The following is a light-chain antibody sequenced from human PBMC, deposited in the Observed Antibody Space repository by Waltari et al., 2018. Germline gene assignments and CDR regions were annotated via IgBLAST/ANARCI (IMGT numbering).Light chain of an antibody. Sequence: DIVMTQSPLSLPVTPAEPASISCRSSQGLLHSNGYNYLDWYLQKPGQSPQLLIYLGSNRASGVPDRFSGSGSGTDFTLKISRVEAEDVGVYYCMQALQTPMYTFGQGTKLEIK. CDR2: LGS. CDR1: QGLLHSNGYNY. J-gene: IGKJ2*01. V-gene: IGKV2-28*01. CDR3: MQALQTPMYT.